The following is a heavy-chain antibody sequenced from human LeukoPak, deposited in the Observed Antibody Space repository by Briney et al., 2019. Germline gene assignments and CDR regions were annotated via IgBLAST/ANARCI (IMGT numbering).Heavy chain of an antibody. CDR3: AKDRDPTVTPWFDP. V-gene: IGHV3-23*01. J-gene: IGHJ5*02. CDR1: GFTFSSYA. D-gene: IGHD4-11*01. Sequence: PGGSLRLSCAASGFTFSSYAMSWVRQAPGKGREWVSAISGSGGSTYYADSVKGRFTIPRDNSKNTLYLQMNSLRAEDTAVYYCAKDRDPTVTPWFDPWGQGTLVTVSS. CDR2: ISGSGGST.